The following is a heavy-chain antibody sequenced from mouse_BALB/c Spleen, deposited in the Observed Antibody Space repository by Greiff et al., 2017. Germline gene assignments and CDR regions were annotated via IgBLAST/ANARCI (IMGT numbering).Heavy chain of an antibody. CDR3: TRSKYGNYVGAMDY. V-gene: IGHV1S81*02. CDR2: INPSNGGT. D-gene: IGHD2-10*02. J-gene: IGHJ4*01. CDR1: GYTFTSYY. Sequence: QVQLKQSGAELVKPGASVKLSCKASGYTFTSYYMYWVKQRPGQGLEWIGEINPSNGGTNFNEKFKSKATLTVDKSSSTAYMQLSSLTSEDSAVYYCTRSKYGNYVGAMDYWGQGTSVTVSS.